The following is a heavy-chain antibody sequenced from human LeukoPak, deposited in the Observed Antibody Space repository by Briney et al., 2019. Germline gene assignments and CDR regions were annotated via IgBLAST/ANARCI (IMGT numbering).Heavy chain of an antibody. Sequence: SVKVSCKASGGTFSSYAISWVRQAPGQGLEWMGRIIPIFGTANYAQKFQGRVTITTDESTSTAYMELSSLRSEDTAVYYCATSGYSYTLKRYNWFDHWGQGTLVTVSS. CDR3: ATSGYSYTLKRYNWFDH. CDR1: GGTFSSYA. CDR2: IIPIFGTA. D-gene: IGHD5-18*01. J-gene: IGHJ5*02. V-gene: IGHV1-69*05.